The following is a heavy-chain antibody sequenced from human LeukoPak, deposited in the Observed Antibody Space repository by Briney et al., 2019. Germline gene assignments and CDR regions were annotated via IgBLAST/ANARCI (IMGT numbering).Heavy chain of an antibody. CDR3: AREFWGPIAVAGSRSAFDI. V-gene: IGHV3-21*01. CDR1: GFTFSSYS. J-gene: IGHJ3*02. CDR2: ISSSSSYI. Sequence: GGSLRLSCAASGFTFSSYSMNWVRQAPGKGLEWVSSISSSSSYIYYADSVKSRFTISRDNAKNSLYLQMNSLRAEDTAVYYCAREFWGPIAVAGSRSAFDIWGQGTMVTVSS. D-gene: IGHD6-19*01.